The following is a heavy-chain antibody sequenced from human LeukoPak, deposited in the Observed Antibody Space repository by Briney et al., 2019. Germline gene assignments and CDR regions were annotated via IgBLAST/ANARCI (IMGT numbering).Heavy chain of an antibody. D-gene: IGHD5-12*01. CDR2: INQDGREK. Sequence: GGSLRLSCAASGFTFSSYWMNWVRQAPGKGLEWVAKINQDGREKYYVDSVKGRFTISRDNAKNSLSLQMNSLRAEDTAVYYCVRDGGVSGYDLLDYWGQGTLVTVSS. CDR3: VRDGGVSGYDLLDY. CDR1: GFTFSSYW. J-gene: IGHJ4*02. V-gene: IGHV3-7*01.